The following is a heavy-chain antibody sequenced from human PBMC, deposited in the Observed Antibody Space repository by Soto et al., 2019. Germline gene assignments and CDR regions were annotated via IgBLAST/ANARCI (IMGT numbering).Heavy chain of an antibody. Sequence: QVQVVQSGAEVKKPGSSVKVSCKASGGTFSSYTITWVRQAPGQGLEWLGRIIPICGVTNYAQKFQDRLTMSADRPPTTAYMELRSLTSADTAVYYCVRDWESTTQTWGFGDSWGQGTLVTVSS. CDR2: IIPICGVT. D-gene: IGHD3-10*01. CDR1: GGTFSSYT. V-gene: IGHV1-69*04. J-gene: IGHJ4*02. CDR3: VRDWESTTQTWGFGDS.